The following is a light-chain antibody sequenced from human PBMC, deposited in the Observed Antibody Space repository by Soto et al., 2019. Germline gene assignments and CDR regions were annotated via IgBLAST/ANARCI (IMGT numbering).Light chain of an antibody. CDR1: QSISGY. Sequence: DIQMTQSPSSLSASVGDRVTITCRASQSISGYLNWYQQKPGKAPNLLIYAASSLQSGVPSRFSGSGSGTDFTLTISSLQPEDFATYYCQQSYSTWTFGQGTKVDI. J-gene: IGKJ1*01. CDR3: QQSYSTWT. CDR2: AAS. V-gene: IGKV1-39*01.